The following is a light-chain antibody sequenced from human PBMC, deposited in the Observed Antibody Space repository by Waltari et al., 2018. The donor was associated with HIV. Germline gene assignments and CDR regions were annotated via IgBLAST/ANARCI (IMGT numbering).Light chain of an antibody. CDR3: QQSYSSPPGIT. Sequence: EIVLTQSPGTLSLSPGERATLSCRASQRVSTSYLAWYQQIPGQAPRLLIYSTSHRATGIPDRFSGSGSGTDFTLTISRLEPEDAAVYYCQQSYSSPPGITFGQGTRLDIK. V-gene: IGKV3-20*01. CDR1: QRVSTSY. J-gene: IGKJ5*01. CDR2: STS.